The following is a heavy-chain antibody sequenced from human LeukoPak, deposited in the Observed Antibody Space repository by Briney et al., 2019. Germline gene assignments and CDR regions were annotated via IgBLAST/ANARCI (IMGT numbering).Heavy chain of an antibody. CDR1: GGTFSSYA. J-gene: IGHJ4*02. Sequence: SVKVSCKASGGTFSSYAISWVRQASGQGLEWMGGIIPIFGTANYAQKFQGRVTITADESTSTAYMELSSLRSEDTAVYYCARGVQLRYYFDYWGQGTLVTVSS. V-gene: IGHV1-69*13. CDR2: IIPIFGTA. CDR3: ARGVQLRYYFDY. D-gene: IGHD5-18*01.